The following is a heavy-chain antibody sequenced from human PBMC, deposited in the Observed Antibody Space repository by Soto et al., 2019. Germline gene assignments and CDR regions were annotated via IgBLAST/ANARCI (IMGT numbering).Heavy chain of an antibody. V-gene: IGHV3-30-3*01. CDR2: VSFDGSNK. CDR1: GFTFSTHA. D-gene: IGHD6-13*01. Sequence: QVQLVESGGGVVQPGRCLRLSCAASGFTFSTHAMHWVRQAPGKGLECVAIVSFDGSNKYYADSVKGRFTISRDNSKNTLYLQMSGLTPEDTAFYYCARDQTGITTAGGGRIDHWGQGTLVTVSS. J-gene: IGHJ4*02. CDR3: ARDQTGITTAGGGRIDH.